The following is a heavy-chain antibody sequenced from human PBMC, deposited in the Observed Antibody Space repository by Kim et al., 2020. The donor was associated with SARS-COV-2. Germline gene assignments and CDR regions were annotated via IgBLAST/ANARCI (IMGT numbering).Heavy chain of an antibody. CDR2: IYRGNST. CDR3: TTFGGSSGRTLPGY. J-gene: IGHJ4*02. V-gene: IGHV3-53*01. D-gene: IGHD3-22*01. CDR1: GFDISDNH. Sequence: GGSLRLSCAASGFDISDNHMSWVRQAPGKGLEWVSVIYRGNSTYNADSVRGRFTVSRDNSKNTLFLQMDSLRAEDTAMYYCTTFGGSSGRTLPGYWGQGTLITVSS.